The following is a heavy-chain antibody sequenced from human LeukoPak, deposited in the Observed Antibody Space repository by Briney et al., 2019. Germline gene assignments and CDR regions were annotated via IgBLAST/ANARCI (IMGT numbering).Heavy chain of an antibody. Sequence: ESLKISCKGSGYSFTSYWIGWVRQMPGKGLEWMGIIYPGDSDTRYSPSFQGQVTISADKSISTAYLQWSSLKASDTAMYYCARRYYYGSGSRYYFDCWGQGTLVTVSS. J-gene: IGHJ4*02. CDR3: ARRYYYGSGSRYYFDC. CDR2: IYPGDSDT. V-gene: IGHV5-51*01. CDR1: GYSFTSYW. D-gene: IGHD3-10*01.